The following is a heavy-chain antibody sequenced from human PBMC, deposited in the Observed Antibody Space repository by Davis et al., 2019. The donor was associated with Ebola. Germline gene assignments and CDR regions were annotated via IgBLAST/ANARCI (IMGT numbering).Heavy chain of an antibody. Sequence: GESLKISCAASGFTFSSYWMSWVRQAPGKGLEWVANIKQDGSEKYYVDSVKGRFTISRDNAKNLLSLQMNGLRAEDTAFYYCARGPSTGNSFTYWGQGTLVTVSS. D-gene: IGHD4-23*01. CDR2: IKQDGSEK. CDR1: GFTFSSYW. V-gene: IGHV3-7*01. J-gene: IGHJ4*02. CDR3: ARGPSTGNSFTY.